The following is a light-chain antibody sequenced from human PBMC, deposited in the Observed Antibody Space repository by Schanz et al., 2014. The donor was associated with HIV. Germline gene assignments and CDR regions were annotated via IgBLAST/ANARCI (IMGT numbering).Light chain of an antibody. V-gene: IGKV3-20*01. Sequence: IVLTQSPGTLSLSPGERATLSCRASQSVSSSYLAWYQQKPGQAPRLLIYGASSRATGIPDRFSGSGSGTDFTLTISRLEPEDFAVYYCQHYGSSFGPGTKVDIK. CDR1: QSVSSSY. CDR3: QHYGSS. CDR2: GAS. J-gene: IGKJ3*01.